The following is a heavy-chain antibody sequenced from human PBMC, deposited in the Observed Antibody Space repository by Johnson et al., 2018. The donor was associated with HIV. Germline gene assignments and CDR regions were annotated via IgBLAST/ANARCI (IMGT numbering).Heavy chain of an antibody. CDR2: ISYDGSNK. Sequence: QMLLVESGGGLIQPGGSLRLSCAASGFTFSSYAMHWVRQAPGKGLEWVAVISYDGSNKYYADSVKGRFTISRDNSKNTLYLQMNSLRAEDTAVYYCARERWSGELPVAFDIWGLGTKVTVSS. CDR3: ARERWSGELPVAFDI. D-gene: IGHD1-26*01. CDR1: GFTFSSYA. J-gene: IGHJ3*02. V-gene: IGHV3-30*04.